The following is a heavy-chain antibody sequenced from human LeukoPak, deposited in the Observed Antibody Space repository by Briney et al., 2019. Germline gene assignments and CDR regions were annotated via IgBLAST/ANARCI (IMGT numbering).Heavy chain of an antibody. CDR1: GVSISSYY. D-gene: IGHD3-10*01. J-gene: IGHJ6*03. V-gene: IGHV4-59*01. Sequence: PSETLSLTCTVSGVSISSYYYHWIRQPPGKGLEWIGSIYHSGGANYNPSLRSPVTISIDTSRNQFSLTMTSVTAAATAVYYCARMVRGVLQGHYYMDVWGKGTTVTISS. CDR3: ARMVRGVLQGHYYMDV. CDR2: IYHSGGA.